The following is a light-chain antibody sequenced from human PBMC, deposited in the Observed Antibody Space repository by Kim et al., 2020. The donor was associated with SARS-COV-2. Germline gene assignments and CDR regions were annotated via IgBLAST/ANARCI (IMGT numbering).Light chain of an antibody. CDR1: QSVSSN. J-gene: IGKJ2*01. V-gene: IGKV3-15*01. Sequence: EIVMTQSPATLSVSPGERATLSCRASQSVSSNLAWYQQKPGQAPRLLIYGASTRATGIPARFSGSGSGTEFTLTISSLQSEDFAVYYCQQYNNWPPFSYTFGQGTKLEI. CDR3: QQYNNWPPFSYT. CDR2: GAS.